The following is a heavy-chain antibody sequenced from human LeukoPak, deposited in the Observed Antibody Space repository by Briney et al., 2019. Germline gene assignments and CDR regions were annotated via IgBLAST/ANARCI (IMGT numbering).Heavy chain of an antibody. CDR1: GFTFSSYG. V-gene: IGHV3-7*01. Sequence: GRSLRLSCAASGFTFSSYGMHWVRQAPGKGLEWVANIRHDGNAKNYVPSVRGRFTTSRDNAKNSLYLQMNSLTVEDTAVYYCATSHDSAGNDWGQGTLVTVSS. CDR3: ATSHDSAGND. J-gene: IGHJ4*02. D-gene: IGHD2-15*01. CDR2: IRHDGNAK.